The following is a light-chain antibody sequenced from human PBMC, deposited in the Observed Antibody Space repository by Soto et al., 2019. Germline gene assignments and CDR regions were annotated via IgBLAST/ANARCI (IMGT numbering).Light chain of an antibody. Sequence: DIVMTQSPDSLAVSLGERATINCKSSQSVLYSSNNKNYLAWYQQKPGQPPKLLIYWASTRESGVPDRFSGSGSGTDFPLTLSSLQAEDVAFYYCQQYYSTPYTFGQGTKLEIK. CDR1: QSVLYSSNNKNY. V-gene: IGKV4-1*01. CDR2: WAS. J-gene: IGKJ2*01. CDR3: QQYYSTPYT.